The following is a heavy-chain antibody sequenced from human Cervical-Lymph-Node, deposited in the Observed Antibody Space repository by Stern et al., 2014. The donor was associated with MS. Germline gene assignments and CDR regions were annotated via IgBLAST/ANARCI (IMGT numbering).Heavy chain of an antibody. D-gene: IGHD4-17*01. J-gene: IGHJ3*01. V-gene: IGHV1-69*01. CDR1: GYTFSRYT. CDR3: TRDGDHDVFDV. CDR2: IIPIFGKA. Sequence: VQLVESGAEVKKPGSSVKVSCKASGYTFSRYTISWVRHAPGQGLEWMGGIIPIFGKAKSAPKFQDRLSMTADEATSTAYMELSSLTSDDTAVYYCTRDGDHDVFDVWGQGTKVIVSS.